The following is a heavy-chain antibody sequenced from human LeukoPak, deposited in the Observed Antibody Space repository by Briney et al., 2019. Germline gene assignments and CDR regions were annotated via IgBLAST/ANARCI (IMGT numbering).Heavy chain of an antibody. CDR1: GYTFTSYA. Sequence: GASVKVSCKASGYTFTSYAMNWVRQAPGQVLEWMGWINTNTGNPTYAQGFTGRFVFSLDTSVSTAYLQISSIKAEDTAVYYCARVNSGRSNSYYFDYWGQGTLVTVSS. V-gene: IGHV7-4-1*02. J-gene: IGHJ4*02. D-gene: IGHD1-26*01. CDR2: INTNTGNP. CDR3: ARVNSGRSNSYYFDY.